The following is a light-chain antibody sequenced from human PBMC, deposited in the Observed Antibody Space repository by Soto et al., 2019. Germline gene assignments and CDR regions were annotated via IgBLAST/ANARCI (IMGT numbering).Light chain of an antibody. J-gene: IGKJ5*01. Sequence: VMTQSPDTLSVSPLERATLSFMASESVSSNVAWYQQRPGQAPRLLIYDASTKATAIPDRISGGGSGTDFTLTITGLEPEDLAVYYCQQYGSSPPFTFGQGTRLEIK. CDR2: DAS. V-gene: IGKV3-20*01. CDR3: QQYGSSPPFT. CDR1: ESVSSN.